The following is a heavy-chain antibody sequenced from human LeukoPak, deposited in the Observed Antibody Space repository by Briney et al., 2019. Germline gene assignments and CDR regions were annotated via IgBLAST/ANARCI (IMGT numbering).Heavy chain of an antibody. CDR1: GFTFSSYS. V-gene: IGHV3-21*01. CDR3: ASGSVGYYDSSGALDY. Sequence: GRSLRLSCAASGFTFSSYSMNWVRQAPGKGLEWVSSISSSSSYIYYADSVKGRFTISRDNAKNSLYLQMNSLRAEDTAVYYCASGSVGYYDSSGALDYWGQGTLVTVSS. D-gene: IGHD3-22*01. CDR2: ISSSSSYI. J-gene: IGHJ4*02.